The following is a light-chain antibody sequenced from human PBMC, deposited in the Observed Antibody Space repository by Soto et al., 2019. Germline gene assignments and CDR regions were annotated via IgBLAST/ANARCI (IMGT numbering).Light chain of an antibody. CDR3: QQYGSSPRYT. CDR2: GAS. V-gene: IGKV3-20*01. CDR1: QSGSSSY. J-gene: IGKJ2*01. Sequence: EIVLTQSPGTLSLSPGEIATLSCRASQSGSSSYLAWYQQKPGQAPRLLIYGASSRATGIPDRFSGSGSGTDFTLTISRLEPEDFAVYYCQQYGSSPRYTFGQGTKLEIK.